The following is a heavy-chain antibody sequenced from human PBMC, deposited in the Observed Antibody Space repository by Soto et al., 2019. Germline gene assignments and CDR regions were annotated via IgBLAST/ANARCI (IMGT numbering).Heavy chain of an antibody. V-gene: IGHV6-1*01. CDR1: GDSVSSTSAA. CDR2: TYYRSKWYS. Sequence: SQTLSLTCAISGDSVSSTSAAWSWIRQSPSRGLEWLGRTYYRSKWYSDYAVSVKSRITVNPDTSKNQFSLQLNSVTPEDTAVYYCARGSYYSGWVWGQGTLVTVSS. J-gene: IGHJ4*02. D-gene: IGHD6-19*01. CDR3: ARGSYYSGWV.